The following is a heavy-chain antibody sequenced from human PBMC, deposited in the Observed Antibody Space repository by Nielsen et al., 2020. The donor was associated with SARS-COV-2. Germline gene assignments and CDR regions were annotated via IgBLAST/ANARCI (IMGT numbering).Heavy chain of an antibody. CDR3: AKVGLQYPGAYFDY. D-gene: IGHD5-24*01. Sequence: SLKISCAASGFTFDDYAMHWVRQAPGKGLEWVSGISWNSGSIGYADSVKGRFTISRDNAKNSLYLQMNSLSAEDTALYYCAKVGLQYPGAYFDYWGQGTLVTVSS. J-gene: IGHJ4*02. CDR2: ISWNSGSI. V-gene: IGHV3-9*01. CDR1: GFTFDDYA.